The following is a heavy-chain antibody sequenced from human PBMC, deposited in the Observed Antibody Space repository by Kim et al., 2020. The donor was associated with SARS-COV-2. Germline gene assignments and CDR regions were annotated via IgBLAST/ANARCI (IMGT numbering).Heavy chain of an antibody. V-gene: IGHV4-31*03. Sequence: SETLSLTCTVSGGSISSGGYYWSWIRQHPGKGLEWIGYIYYSGSTYYNPSLKSRVTISVDTSKNQFSLKLSSVTAADTAVYYCARGERWLQMGFDYWGQGTLVTVSS. J-gene: IGHJ4*02. CDR1: GGSISSGGYY. CDR3: ARGERWLQMGFDY. D-gene: IGHD5-12*01. CDR2: IYYSGST.